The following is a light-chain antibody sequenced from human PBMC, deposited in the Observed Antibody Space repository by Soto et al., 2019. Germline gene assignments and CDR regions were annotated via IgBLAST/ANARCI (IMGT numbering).Light chain of an antibody. V-gene: IGKV3-15*01. CDR1: QSVTSN. CDR3: QHYNNLWG. CDR2: GAS. Sequence: EIVMTQSPATLSVSPGERVTLSCRACQSVTSNLAWYQQKPGQVPRVLIYGASTRAIGIPDRFSGSGSGTEFTLTISSLQSEDFAVYYCQHYNNLWGFGGGTKVEIK. J-gene: IGKJ4*01.